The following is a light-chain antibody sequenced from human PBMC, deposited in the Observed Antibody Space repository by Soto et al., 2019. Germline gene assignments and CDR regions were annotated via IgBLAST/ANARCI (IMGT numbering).Light chain of an antibody. CDR3: QAWDSSTYVV. Sequence: SELTQPPSVSVSPGQTASITCSGDKLGDKYACWYQQKPGQSPVLVIYQDSKRPSGIPERFSGSNSGNTATLTISGTQAMDEADYYCQAWDSSTYVVFGGGTKVTVL. CDR2: QDS. J-gene: IGLJ2*01. V-gene: IGLV3-1*01. CDR1: KLGDKY.